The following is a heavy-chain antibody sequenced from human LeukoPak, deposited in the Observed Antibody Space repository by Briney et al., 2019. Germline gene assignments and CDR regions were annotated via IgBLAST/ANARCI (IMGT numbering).Heavy chain of an antibody. CDR2: IYYSGST. V-gene: IGHV4-31*03. Sequence: RTSQTLSLTCTVSGGSISSGGYYWSWIRQHPGKGLEWIGYIYYSGSTYYNPSLKSRVTISVDTSKNQFSLKLSSVTAADTAVYYCARDRWYGMDAWGQGTTVTVSS. J-gene: IGHJ6*02. CDR3: ARDRWYGMDA. D-gene: IGHD5-24*01. CDR1: GGSISSGGYY.